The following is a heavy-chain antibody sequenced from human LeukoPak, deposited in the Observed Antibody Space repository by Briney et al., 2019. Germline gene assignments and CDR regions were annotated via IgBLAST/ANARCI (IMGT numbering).Heavy chain of an antibody. D-gene: IGHD3-3*01. CDR1: GGTFSSYA. J-gene: IGHJ4*02. CDR2: IIPIFGTA. V-gene: IGHV1-69*05. CDR3: ARRSIDYDFWSGPTD. Sequence: SSVKVSCKASGGTFSSYAISWVRQAPGQGLEWMGGIIPIFGTANYAQKFQGRVTITTDESTSTAYMELSSLRSEDTAVYYCARRSIDYDFWSGPTDWGQGTLVTVSS.